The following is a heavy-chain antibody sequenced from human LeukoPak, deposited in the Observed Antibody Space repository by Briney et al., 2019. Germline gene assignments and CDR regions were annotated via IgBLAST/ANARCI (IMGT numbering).Heavy chain of an antibody. CDR1: GFTFSSYA. V-gene: IGHV3-23*01. J-gene: IGHJ4*02. D-gene: IGHD4-17*01. CDR3: AKANYGDYVWVY. CDR2: ISGSGGSK. Sequence: PGGSLRLSCAASGFTFSSYAMSWVRQAPEKGLEWVSSISGSGGSKWFADSVKGRFTISRDNSENTLYLQMNRLRAEDTALYYCAKANYGDYVWVYWGQGTLVTVSS.